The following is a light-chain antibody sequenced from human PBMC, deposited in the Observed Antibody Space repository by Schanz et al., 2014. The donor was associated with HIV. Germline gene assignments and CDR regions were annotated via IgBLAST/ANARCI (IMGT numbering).Light chain of an antibody. V-gene: IGLV2-8*01. J-gene: IGLJ2*01. CDR1: SSDVGGYNY. CDR2: EVS. CDR3: CSYAGSSTLV. Sequence: QSALTQPPSASGSPGQSVTISCTGTSSDVGGYNYVSWYQQHPGKAPKLLIYEVSKRPSGVPDRFSGSKSGNTASLTFSGLQAEDEADYYCCSYAGSSTLVFGGGTKLTVL.